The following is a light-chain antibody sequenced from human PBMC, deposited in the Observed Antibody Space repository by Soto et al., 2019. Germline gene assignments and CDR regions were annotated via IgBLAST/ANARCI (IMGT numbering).Light chain of an antibody. J-gene: IGLJ1*01. Sequence: SYELTQPPSVSVAPGQTARITCGGKNIGSKSVHWYQQKPGQAPVLVVYDDSDRPSGIPERFSGSNSGNTATLTISRVDAGDEADYYCQAWDSSSDHCYVFGTGTKVTVL. CDR1: NIGSKS. CDR3: QAWDSSSDHCYV. CDR2: DDS. V-gene: IGLV3-21*02.